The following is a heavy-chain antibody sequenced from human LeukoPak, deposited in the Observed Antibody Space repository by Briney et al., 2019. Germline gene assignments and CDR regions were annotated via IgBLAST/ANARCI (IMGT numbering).Heavy chain of an antibody. J-gene: IGHJ6*02. D-gene: IGHD3-10*01. Sequence: ASVKVSCKASGYTFTGYYMHWVRQAPGQGLEWMGWINPNSGGTNYAQKFQGRVTMTRDTAISTAYMELSRLRSDETAVYYCASPGGQGSGRYSTLYYYYYGMDVWGQGTTVTVSS. V-gene: IGHV1-2*02. CDR3: ASPGGQGSGRYSTLYYYYYGMDV. CDR1: GYTFTGYY. CDR2: INPNSGGT.